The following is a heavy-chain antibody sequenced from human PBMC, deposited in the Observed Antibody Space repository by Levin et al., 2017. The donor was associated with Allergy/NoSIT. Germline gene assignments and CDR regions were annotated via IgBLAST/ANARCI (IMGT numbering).Heavy chain of an antibody. D-gene: IGHD6-13*01. CDR1: GFSFDAYA. CDR2: ISWNSGSM. Sequence: PGESLKISCAASGFSFDAYAMHWVRQAPGKGLEWVSSISWNSGSMTYADSVKGRFTISRDNAKNSLYLQMHSLRAEDTALYYCAKDHQSIATPALDYWGQGTLVTVSS. CDR3: AKDHQSIATPALDY. V-gene: IGHV3-9*01. J-gene: IGHJ4*02.